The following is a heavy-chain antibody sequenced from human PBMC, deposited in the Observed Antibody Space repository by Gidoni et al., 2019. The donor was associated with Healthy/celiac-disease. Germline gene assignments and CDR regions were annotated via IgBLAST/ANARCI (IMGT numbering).Heavy chain of an antibody. CDR3: ARYKEGYSSSWYDRGAFDI. V-gene: IGHV4-39*01. CDR2: IYYSGST. Sequence: QLQLQESGPGLVKPSETLSLTCTVSGGSISSSSYYWGWIRQPPGKGLEWIGSIYYSGSTYYNPSLKRRVTISVDTSKNQFSLKLSSVTAADTAVYYCARYKEGYSSSWYDRGAFDIWGQGTMVTVSS. CDR1: GGSISSSSYY. D-gene: IGHD6-13*01. J-gene: IGHJ3*02.